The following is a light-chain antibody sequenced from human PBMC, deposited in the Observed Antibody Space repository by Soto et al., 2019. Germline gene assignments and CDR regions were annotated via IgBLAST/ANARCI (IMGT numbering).Light chain of an antibody. CDR3: QQRSNWPPLT. J-gene: IGKJ4*01. CDR2: DAS. Sequence: EIVLTQSPGTLSLSPGERATLSFRASQSVGSRLAWYQQKGGQPPRVVIYDASNRATGIPARFSGSGSGTDFTLTISSLEPEDFAVYYCQQRSNWPPLTFGGGTKVDIK. V-gene: IGKV3-11*01. CDR1: QSVGSR.